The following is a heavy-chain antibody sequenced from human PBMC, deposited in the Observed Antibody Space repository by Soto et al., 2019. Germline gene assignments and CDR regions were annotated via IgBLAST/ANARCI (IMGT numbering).Heavy chain of an antibody. Sequence: QLQLQESGPGLVKPSETLSLTCSVSGGSISSRTFWWAWIRQPPGKGLEWIGDMYYSGSSSSSPSRKSRVTLSVDTSKNQLSLNLNSVTAADTAVYYCARHPRDDYNYGGSGIFDYWGQGTLVTVSS. D-gene: IGHD4-4*01. CDR3: ARHPRDDYNYGGSGIFDY. CDR2: MYYSGSS. J-gene: IGHJ4*02. CDR1: GGSISSRTFW. V-gene: IGHV4-39*01.